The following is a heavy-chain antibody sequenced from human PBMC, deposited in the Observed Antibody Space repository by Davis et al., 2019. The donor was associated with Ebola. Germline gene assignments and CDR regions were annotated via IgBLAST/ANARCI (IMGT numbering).Heavy chain of an antibody. CDR2: IRSKANSYAT. D-gene: IGHD4-17*01. V-gene: IGHV3-73*01. J-gene: IGHJ4*02. Sequence: GGSLRLSFPASGFSSIGTAMHWVRQASGKGLEGVGRIRSKANSYATAYAASVKGRFTISRDDSKHTAYLQMTSLKTEDTAVYYCTITTVTLDYWGQGTLVTVSS. CDR3: TITTVTLDY. CDR1: GFSSIGTA.